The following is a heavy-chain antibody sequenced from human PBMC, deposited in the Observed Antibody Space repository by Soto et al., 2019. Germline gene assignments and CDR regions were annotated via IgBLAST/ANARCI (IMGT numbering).Heavy chain of an antibody. J-gene: IGHJ4*02. Sequence: SETLSLTCTVSGGSISSSSYYWGWIRQPPGKGLEWIGSIYYSGSTYYNPSLKSRVTISVDTSKNQFSLKLSSVTAADTAVYYCYGDPDGTLNYWGQGTLVTVSS. CDR2: IYYSGST. CDR3: YGDPDGTLNY. CDR1: GGSISSSSYY. V-gene: IGHV4-39*01. D-gene: IGHD4-17*01.